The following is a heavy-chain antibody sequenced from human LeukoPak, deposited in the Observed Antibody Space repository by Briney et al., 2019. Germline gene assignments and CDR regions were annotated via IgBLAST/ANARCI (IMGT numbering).Heavy chain of an antibody. CDR2: IYTSGST. V-gene: IGHV4-61*02. D-gene: IGHD2-2*01. CDR3: ARSVVVPAAGYDY. J-gene: IGHJ4*02. Sequence: SETLSLTCTVSGGSISSGSYYWSRIRQPAGKGLEWIGRIYTSGSTDYNPSLKSRVTISVDTSKNQFSLKLSSVTAADTAVYYCARSVVVPAAGYDYWGQGTLVTVSS. CDR1: GGSISSGSYY.